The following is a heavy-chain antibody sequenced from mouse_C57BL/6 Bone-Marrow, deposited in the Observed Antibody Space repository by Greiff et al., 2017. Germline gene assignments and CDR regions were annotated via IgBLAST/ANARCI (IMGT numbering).Heavy chain of an antibody. V-gene: IGHV3-6*01. CDR2: ISYDGSN. Sequence: EVKLVEPGPGLVKPSQSLSLTCSVTGYSITSGYYWNWIRQFPGNKLEWMGYISYDGSNNYNPSLKNRISITRDTSKNQFFLKLNSVTTEDTATYYCAREAYGSSYYFDYWGQGTTLTVSS. CDR3: AREAYGSSYYFDY. J-gene: IGHJ2*01. CDR1: GYSITSGYY. D-gene: IGHD1-1*01.